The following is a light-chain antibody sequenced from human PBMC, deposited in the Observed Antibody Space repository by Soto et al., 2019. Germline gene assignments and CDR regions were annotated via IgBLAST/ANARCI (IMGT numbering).Light chain of an antibody. CDR3: TSYTIYNIPQID. CDR1: SSDVGGYNY. Sequence: QSALTQPASVSGSPGQSITISCTGTSSDVGGYNYVSWYQHHPGKAPKLIIYDVSNRPSGVSIRFSGSKSDNTASLTISGLQPEDYAFYHCTSYTIYNIPQIDVVTVTNLTV. CDR2: DVS. V-gene: IGLV2-14*03. J-gene: IGLJ1*01.